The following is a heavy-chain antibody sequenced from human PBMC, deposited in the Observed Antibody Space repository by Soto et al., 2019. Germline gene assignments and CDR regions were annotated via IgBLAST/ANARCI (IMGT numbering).Heavy chain of an antibody. CDR2: IRSNADGGTV. J-gene: IGHJ6*02. Sequence: DVQIVESGGGSVKPGGSLRLSCRTSGFTFSKAWMRWVRQAPGKGLEWVCRIRSNADGGTVEYAAPVKGRFIISRDDSTNTVYLQMNSLDTEDTGVYYCTAAGVRGVVMSGIDVWGQGTAVTVSS. D-gene: IGHD3-10*01. CDR3: TAAGVRGVVMSGIDV. CDR1: GFTFSKAW. V-gene: IGHV3-15*01.